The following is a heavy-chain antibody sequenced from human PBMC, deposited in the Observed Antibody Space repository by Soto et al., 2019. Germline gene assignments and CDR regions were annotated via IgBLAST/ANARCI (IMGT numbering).Heavy chain of an antibody. V-gene: IGHV1-69*01. CDR1: GGTFSSKA. D-gene: IGHD3-10*01. CDR3: ARVYYGSGASGDAFDI. J-gene: IGHJ3*02. CDR2: IIPIFGTA. Sequence: QVQLVQSGAEVKKPGSSVKVSCKASGGTFSSKASTGVRRAPGQGLGWRGGIIPIFGTANYAQKFQGRVTITADESTSTAYMELSSLRSEDTAVYYCARVYYGSGASGDAFDIWGQGTMVTVSS.